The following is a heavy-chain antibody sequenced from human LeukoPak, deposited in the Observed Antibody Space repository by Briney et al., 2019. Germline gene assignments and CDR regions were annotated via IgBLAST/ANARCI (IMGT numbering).Heavy chain of an antibody. D-gene: IGHD1-20*01. Sequence: PSETLSLTCAVYGGSFSGYYWSWIRQPPGKGLEWIGEINHSGSTNYNPSLKSRVTISVDTSKNQFSLKLSSVTAADTAVYYCARSASRYNWNGELDYWGQGTLVTVSS. V-gene: IGHV4-34*01. CDR2: INHSGST. CDR1: GGSFSGYY. J-gene: IGHJ4*02. CDR3: ARSASRYNWNGELDY.